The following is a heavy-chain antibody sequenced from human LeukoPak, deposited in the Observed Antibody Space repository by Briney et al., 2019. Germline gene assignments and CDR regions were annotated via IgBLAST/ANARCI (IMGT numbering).Heavy chain of an antibody. CDR3: ARVLAAAGNYCDY. CDR1: SGSISSSSYY. Sequence: SETLSLTCTVSSGSISSSSYYWGWIRQPPGKGLEWIGSIYYSGSTYYNPSLKSRVTISVDTSKNQFSLKLSSVTAADAAVYYCARVLAAAGNYCDYWGRGTLVTVSS. J-gene: IGHJ4*02. D-gene: IGHD6-13*01. CDR2: IYYSGST. V-gene: IGHV4-39*07.